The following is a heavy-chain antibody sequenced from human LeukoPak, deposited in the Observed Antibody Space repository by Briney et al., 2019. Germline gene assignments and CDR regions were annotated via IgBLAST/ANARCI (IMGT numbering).Heavy chain of an antibody. CDR2: IIPIFGTA. D-gene: IGHD4-17*01. Sequence: GASVKVSCKASGYTFTSYYMHWVRQAPGQGLEWMGGIIPIFGTANYAQKFQGRVTITADESTSTAYMELSSLRSEDTAVYYCAGNSRTTGSFDYWGQGTLVTVSS. V-gene: IGHV1-69*13. J-gene: IGHJ4*02. CDR1: GYTFTSYY. CDR3: AGNSRTTGSFDY.